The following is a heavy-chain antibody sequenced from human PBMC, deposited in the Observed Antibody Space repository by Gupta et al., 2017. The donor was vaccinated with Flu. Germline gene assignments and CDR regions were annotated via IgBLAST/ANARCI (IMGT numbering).Heavy chain of an antibody. CDR1: GYSISSGYY. CDR2: IYHSGST. D-gene: IGHD3-22*01. V-gene: IGHV4-38-2*01. CDR3: ASRPNDYDSSGYYYGSY. Sequence: GPGLVKPSETLSLTCAVSGYSISSGYYWGWIRQPPGKGLEWIGSIYHSGSTYYNPSLKSRVTISVDTSKNQFSLKLSSVTAADTAVYYCASRPNDYDSSGYYYGSYWGHGTLVTVSS. J-gene: IGHJ4*01.